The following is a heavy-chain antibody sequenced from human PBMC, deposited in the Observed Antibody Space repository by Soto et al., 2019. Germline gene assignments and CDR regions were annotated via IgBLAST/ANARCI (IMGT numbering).Heavy chain of an antibody. CDR1: GGSISSYY. CDR2: IYYSGST. J-gene: IGHJ4*02. CDR3: ARAKGYSNYPYYFDY. V-gene: IGHV4-59*01. Sequence: SETLSLTCTVSGGSISSYYWSWIRQPPGKGLEWIGYIYYSGSTNYNPSLKSRVTISVDTSKNQFSLKLSSVTAADTAVYYCARAKGYSNYPYYFDYWGQGTLVTVSS. D-gene: IGHD4-4*01.